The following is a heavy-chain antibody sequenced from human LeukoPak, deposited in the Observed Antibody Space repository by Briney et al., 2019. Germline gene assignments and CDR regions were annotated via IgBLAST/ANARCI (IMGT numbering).Heavy chain of an antibody. CDR3: ASSPGRGYSYGYYYYGMHV. CDR1: GFTVSSNY. CDR2: IYSGGST. V-gene: IGHV3-53*04. Sequence: PGGSLRLSCAASGFTVSSNYMSWVRQAPGKGLEWVSVIYSGGSTYYADSVKGRFTISRHNSKNTLYLQMNSLRAEDTAVYYCASSPGRGYSYGYYYYGMHVWGQGTTVTVSS. D-gene: IGHD5-18*01. J-gene: IGHJ6*02.